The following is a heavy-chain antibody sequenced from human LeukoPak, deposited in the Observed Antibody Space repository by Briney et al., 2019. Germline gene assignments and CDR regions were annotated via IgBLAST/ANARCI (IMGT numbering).Heavy chain of an antibody. J-gene: IGHJ3*02. D-gene: IGHD3-22*01. Sequence: SETLSLTCTVSGDSISSGDYYWSWVRQPGGKGLEWIGRISSSGSTNYNPSIKSRVTISVDTSKNQFSLKLSSVTAADTAVYFCARGPYSYDSSGAFDIWGQGTMVTVSS. CDR2: ISSSGST. CDR3: ARGPYSYDSSGAFDI. CDR1: GDSISSGDYY. V-gene: IGHV4-61*02.